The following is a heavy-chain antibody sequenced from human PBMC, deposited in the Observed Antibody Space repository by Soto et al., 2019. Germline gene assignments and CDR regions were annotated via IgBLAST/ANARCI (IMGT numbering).Heavy chain of an antibody. D-gene: IGHD6-6*01. CDR3: ARGRSSSSPVYYYYYYYYMDV. CDR1: GGSLSGYY. V-gene: IGHV4-34*01. Sequence: SETLSLTCAVYGGSLSGYYWSWIRQPPGKGLEWIGEINHSGSTNYNPSLKSRVTISVDTSKNQFSLKLSSVTAADTAVYYCARGRSSSSPVYYYYYYYYMDVWGKGTTVTVSS. CDR2: INHSGST. J-gene: IGHJ6*03.